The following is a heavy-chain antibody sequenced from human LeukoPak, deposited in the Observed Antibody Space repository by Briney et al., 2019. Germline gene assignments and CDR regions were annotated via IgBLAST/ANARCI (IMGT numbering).Heavy chain of an antibody. Sequence: SETLSLTCTVSGGSISSGGYYWSWIRQHPGKGLEWIGYIYYSGSTYYNPSLKSRVTISVDTSKNQFSLKLSSVTAADTAVYYCARGREDYYGSGSYHNWFDPWGQGTLVTVSS. D-gene: IGHD3-10*01. CDR2: IYYSGST. CDR3: ARGREDYYGSGSYHNWFDP. J-gene: IGHJ5*02. V-gene: IGHV4-31*03. CDR1: GGSISSGGYY.